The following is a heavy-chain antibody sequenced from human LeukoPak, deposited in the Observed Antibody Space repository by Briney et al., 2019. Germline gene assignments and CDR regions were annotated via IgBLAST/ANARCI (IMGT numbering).Heavy chain of an antibody. J-gene: IGHJ6*02. D-gene: IGHD1-1*01. Sequence: SETLSLTCTVSGGSISSHYWSWIRQPAGKGLEWIGRIYTSGSTNYNPSLKSRVTMSVDTSKNQFSPKLSSVTAADTAVYYCARDLRKPYNWNRDYGMDVWGQGTTVTVSS. V-gene: IGHV4-4*07. CDR3: ARDLRKPYNWNRDYGMDV. CDR1: GGSISSHY. CDR2: IYTSGST.